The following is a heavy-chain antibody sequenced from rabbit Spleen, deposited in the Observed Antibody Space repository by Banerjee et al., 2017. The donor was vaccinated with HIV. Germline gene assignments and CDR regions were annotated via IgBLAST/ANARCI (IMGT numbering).Heavy chain of an antibody. V-gene: IGHV1S40*01. D-gene: IGHD6-1*01. CDR2: ISYVGNT. CDR1: GLDFSTYS. Sequence: QSLEESGGDLVKPGASLTLTCKASGLDFSTYSMSWVRQSPGKGLEYIGSISYVGNTYHASWVNGRFTISKTSSTTVTLQMTSLTAADTATYFCARESSYATYAGYGYAARYYGMDLWGPGTLVTVS. J-gene: IGHJ6*01. CDR3: ARESSYATYAGYGYAARYYGMDL.